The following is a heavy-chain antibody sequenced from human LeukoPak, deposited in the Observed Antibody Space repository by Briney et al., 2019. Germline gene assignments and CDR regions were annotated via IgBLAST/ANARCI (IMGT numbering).Heavy chain of an antibody. CDR1: GFTFSSYS. V-gene: IGHV3-48*02. D-gene: IGHD1-20*01. Sequence: GGSLRLSCAASGFTFSSYSMNWVRQAPGKGLEWVSYISSSSSTIYYADSVKGRFTIPRDNAKNSLYLQMNGLRDEDTAVYYCARDRPIITGWGQGTMVTVSS. CDR3: ARDRPIITG. CDR2: ISSSSSTI. J-gene: IGHJ3*01.